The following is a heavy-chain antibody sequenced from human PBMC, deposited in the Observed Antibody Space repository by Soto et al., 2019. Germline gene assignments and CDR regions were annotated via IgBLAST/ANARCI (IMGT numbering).Heavy chain of an antibody. V-gene: IGHV4-30-4*01. CDR3: ARGRYCLTGRCFPNWFDS. Sequence: TTSAPLSLTCSFSGDSISTVDYFWAWIRQPPGQALEYIGYIYKSATTYYNPSFESRVAISLDTSKSQFSLNVTSVTAADTAVYFCARGRYCLTGRCFPNWFDSWGQGTLVTVSS. CDR1: GDSISTVDYF. J-gene: IGHJ5*01. CDR2: IYKSATT. D-gene: IGHD2-15*01.